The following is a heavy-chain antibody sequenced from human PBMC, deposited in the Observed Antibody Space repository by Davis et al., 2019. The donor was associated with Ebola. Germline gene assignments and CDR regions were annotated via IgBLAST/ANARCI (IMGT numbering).Heavy chain of an antibody. J-gene: IGHJ4*02. CDR3: AKDGANWAFDY. Sequence: AASVKVSCKASGYTFTSYDISWVRQATGQGLEWMGWMNPNSDNTGYPQKFQGRVTMTRNTSISTAYMELSSLRSEDTAVYYCAKDGANWAFDYWGQGTLVTVSS. CDR1: GYTFTSYD. D-gene: IGHD4/OR15-4a*01. V-gene: IGHV1-8*01. CDR2: MNPNSDNT.